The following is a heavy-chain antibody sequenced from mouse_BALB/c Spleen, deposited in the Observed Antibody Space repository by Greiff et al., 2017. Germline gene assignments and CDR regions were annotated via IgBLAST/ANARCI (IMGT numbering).Heavy chain of an antibody. J-gene: IGHJ4*01. V-gene: IGHV2-6-7*01. CDR3: ARGGGFYYDRGDYYAMDY. CDR1: GFSLTGYG. CDR2: IWGDGST. Sequence: VKLMESGPGLVAPSQSLSITCTVSGFSLTGYGVNWVRQPPGKGLEWLGMIWGDGSTDYNSALKSRLSISKDNSKSQVFLKMNSLQTDDTARYYCARGGGFYYDRGDYYAMDYRGQGTSVTVSS. D-gene: IGHD1-1*01.